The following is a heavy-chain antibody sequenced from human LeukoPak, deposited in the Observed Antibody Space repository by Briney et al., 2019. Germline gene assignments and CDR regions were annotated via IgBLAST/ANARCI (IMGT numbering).Heavy chain of an antibody. J-gene: IGHJ4*02. D-gene: IGHD3-22*01. CDR1: GYTFTGYY. V-gene: IGHV1-2*02. CDR2: INPNSGGT. Sequence: ASVKVSCKASGYTFTGYYMHWVRQAPGQGLEWMGWINPNSGGTNYAQKFQGRVTMTRDTSISTAYMELSRLRSDDTAVYYCAREGLDYYDSSGYPWYWGQGTLVTVSS. CDR3: AREGLDYYDSSGYPWY.